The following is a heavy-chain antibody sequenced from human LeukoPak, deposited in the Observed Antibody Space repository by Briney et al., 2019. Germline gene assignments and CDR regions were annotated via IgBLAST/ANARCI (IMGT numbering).Heavy chain of an antibody. V-gene: IGHV3-74*01. CDR3: AKGPDYGDYVGFDY. CDR2: INSDGSST. Sequence: PGGSLRPSCAASGFTFSSYWMHWVRQAPGKGLVWVSRINSDGSSTSYADSVKGRFTISRDNAKNTLYLQMNSLRAEDTAVYYCAKGPDYGDYVGFDYWGQGTLVTVSS. D-gene: IGHD4-17*01. CDR1: GFTFSSYW. J-gene: IGHJ4*02.